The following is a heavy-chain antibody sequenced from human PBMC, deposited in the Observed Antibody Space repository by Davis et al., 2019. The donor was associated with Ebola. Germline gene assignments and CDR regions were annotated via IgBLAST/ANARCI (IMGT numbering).Heavy chain of an antibody. CDR2: IYYSGST. Sequence: MPSETLSLTCTVSGGSISSSSYYWGWIRQPPGKGLEWIGSIYYSGSTYYNPSLKSRVTISVDTSKNQFSLKLSSVTAADTAVYYCARVGYSSGNDAFDIWGQGTMVTVSS. CDR1: GGSISSSSYY. D-gene: IGHD6-19*01. V-gene: IGHV4-39*01. J-gene: IGHJ3*02. CDR3: ARVGYSSGNDAFDI.